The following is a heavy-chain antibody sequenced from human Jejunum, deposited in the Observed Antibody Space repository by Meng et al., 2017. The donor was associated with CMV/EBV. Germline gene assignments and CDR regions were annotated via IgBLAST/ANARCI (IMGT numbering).Heavy chain of an antibody. V-gene: IGHV3-30*04. CDR2: ISFDGTDE. CDR3: ARDSNSYDIRGSLDS. D-gene: IGHD3-22*01. Sequence: SGFTFGNYAMPWVRQAPGKGLECLAIISFDGTDEYYSDSVRGRFSISRDDSKNTLYLQMNSLTTEDTAIYYCARDSNSYDIRGSLDSWGQGTLVTVSS. CDR1: GFTFGNYA. J-gene: IGHJ4*02.